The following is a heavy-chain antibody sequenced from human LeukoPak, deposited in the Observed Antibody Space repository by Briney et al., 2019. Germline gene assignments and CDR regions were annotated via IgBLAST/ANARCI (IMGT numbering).Heavy chain of an antibody. CDR1: GGSISSGDYY. CDR3: ARKEARPYYYYYGMDV. V-gene: IGHV4-30-4*01. J-gene: IGHJ6*02. Sequence: SHTLSLTCTVSGGSISSGDYYWSWIRQPPGKVLEWIGYIYYSESTYYNPSLKSRVTISVDTSKNQFSLKLSSVTAADTAVYYCARKEARPYYYYYGMDVWGQGTTVTVSS. CDR2: IYYSEST.